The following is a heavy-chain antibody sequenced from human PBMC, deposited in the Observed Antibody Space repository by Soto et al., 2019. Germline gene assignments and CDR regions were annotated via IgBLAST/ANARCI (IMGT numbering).Heavy chain of an antibody. CDR1: GYTFTSYY. CDR2: INPSGGST. V-gene: IGHV1-46*01. Sequence: ASVKVSCKASGYTFTSYYMHWVRQAPGQGLEWTGIINPSGGSTSYAQKFQGRVTMTRDTSTSTVYMELSSLRSEDTAVYYCARAGKIVVVVAATPLFDYWGQETLVTVS. D-gene: IGHD2-15*01. CDR3: ARAGKIVVVVAATPLFDY. J-gene: IGHJ4*02.